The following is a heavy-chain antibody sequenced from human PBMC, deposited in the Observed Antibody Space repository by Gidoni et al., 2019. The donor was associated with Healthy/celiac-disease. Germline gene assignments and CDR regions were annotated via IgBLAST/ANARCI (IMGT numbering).Heavy chain of an antibody. J-gene: IGHJ4*02. V-gene: IGHV3-23*01. CDR2: ISGSGGST. CDR3: AKDRRDYGGNSSIH. Sequence: EVQLLESGGGLVQPGGSLRLSCAASGFTFGSYAMSWVRQAPGKGLEWVSAISGSGGSTYYADSVKGRFTISRDNSKNTLYLQMNSLRAEDTAVYYCAKDRRDYGGNSSIHWGQGTLVTVSS. CDR1: GFTFGSYA. D-gene: IGHD4-17*01.